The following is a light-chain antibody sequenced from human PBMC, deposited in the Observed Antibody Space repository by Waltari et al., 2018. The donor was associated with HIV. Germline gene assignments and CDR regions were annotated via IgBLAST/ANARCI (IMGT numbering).Light chain of an antibody. V-gene: IGLV1-47*01. CDR2: RNN. J-gene: IGLJ3*02. CDR3: ATWDDSLSGLWV. CDR1: SSNIGSSY. Sequence: QSVLTQPPSASETPGQRVTISCSGSSSNIGSSYVYWNQQLPGTAPKLLIYRNNQRPSGVPDRFSGSKSGTSASLAISGLRSEDEADYYCATWDDSLSGLWVFGGGTKLTVL.